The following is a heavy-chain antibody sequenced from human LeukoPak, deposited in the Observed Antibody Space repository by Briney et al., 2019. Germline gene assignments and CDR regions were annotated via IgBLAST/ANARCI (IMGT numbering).Heavy chain of an antibody. D-gene: IGHD1/OR15-1a*01. CDR3: ARDGGGRYGTTLLDY. V-gene: IGHV1-3*01. CDR2: INAANGNI. CDR1: GYILTNHG. J-gene: IGHJ4*02. Sequence: EASVKVSCKASGYILTNHGIHWVRQAPGQRLECMGWINAANGNIKYSPSFQGRVTFTGDISASTVYMEMSSLRSEDTALYYCARDGGGRYGTTLLDYWGQGTLVTVSS.